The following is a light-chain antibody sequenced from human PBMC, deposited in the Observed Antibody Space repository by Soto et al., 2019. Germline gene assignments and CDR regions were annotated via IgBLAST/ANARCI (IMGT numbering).Light chain of an antibody. CDR2: DAS. Sequence: EIVLTQSPGTLSLSPGERATLSCRASQSVSRNDLAWYQQKPGQAPRLLMYDASRRATGIPDRFSGSGAGTDFTLTISRLEPEDFAVYYCQQYGSSPVTFGQGTKVEIK. V-gene: IGKV3-20*01. CDR3: QQYGSSPVT. J-gene: IGKJ1*01. CDR1: QSVSRND.